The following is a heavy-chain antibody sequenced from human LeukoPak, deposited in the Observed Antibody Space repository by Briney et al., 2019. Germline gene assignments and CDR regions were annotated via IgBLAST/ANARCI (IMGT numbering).Heavy chain of an antibody. J-gene: IGHJ6*02. Sequence: GGSLRLSCAASGFTFRSYAMSWVRQAPGKGLEWVSAISDSDSGTYYADSVKGRFTISRDNSKNTLYLQMDSLRAEDTALYYCAKGYGYSSSWTSNYYFYGLDVWGQGTTVAVSS. CDR3: AKGYGYSSSWTSNYYFYGLDV. CDR2: ISDSDSGT. CDR1: GFTFRSYA. V-gene: IGHV3-23*01. D-gene: IGHD6-13*01.